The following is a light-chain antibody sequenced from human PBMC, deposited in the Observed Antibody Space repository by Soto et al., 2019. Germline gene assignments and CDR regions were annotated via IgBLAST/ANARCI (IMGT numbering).Light chain of an antibody. CDR2: DAS. CDR3: QQYHKWPPLT. Sequence: IVLTQSPATLSLSPGERATLSCRASQSVDSYLAWYQQKPGQAPRLLIYDASNTATGIPARFSGSGSGTDFTLTISSLEPEDFAVYYCQQYHKWPPLTFGGGTKVDIK. J-gene: IGKJ4*01. CDR1: QSVDSY. V-gene: IGKV3-11*01.